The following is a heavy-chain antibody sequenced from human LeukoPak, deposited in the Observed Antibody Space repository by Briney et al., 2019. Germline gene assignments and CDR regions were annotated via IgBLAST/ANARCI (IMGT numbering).Heavy chain of an antibody. CDR3: ASDPFTISAYHAFNI. CDR1: GFTFSTYW. D-gene: IGHD3-3*02. J-gene: IGHJ3*02. V-gene: IGHV3-7*01. CDR2: INQDGSDK. Sequence: GGSLRLSCVASGFTFSTYWMSWVRQAPGKGLEWVANINQDGSDKYYVDSVKGRLTISRDNAKNSLYLQMNSLRVEDTAVYYCASDPFTISAYHAFNIWGQGTVVTVSS.